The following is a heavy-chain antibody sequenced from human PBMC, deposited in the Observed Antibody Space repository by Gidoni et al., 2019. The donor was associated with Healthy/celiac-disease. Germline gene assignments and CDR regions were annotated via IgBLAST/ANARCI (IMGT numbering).Heavy chain of an antibody. D-gene: IGHD2-2*01. Sequence: QVQLVQSGAEVTKPGSSVKVSCKASGGTFSSYAISWVRQAPGQGLGWMGGTLHIFGTANNSQKFQGRFTIPADESTSTAYMELRGLRSEATAVYYCARGGGDCSSTSCYAWFDPWGQGTLVTVSS. V-gene: IGHV1-69*01. J-gene: IGHJ5*02. CDR3: ARGGGDCSSTSCYAWFDP. CDR1: GGTFSSYA. CDR2: TLHIFGTA.